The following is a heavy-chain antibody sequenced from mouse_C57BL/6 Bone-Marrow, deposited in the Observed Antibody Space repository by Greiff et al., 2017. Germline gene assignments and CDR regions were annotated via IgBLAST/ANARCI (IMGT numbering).Heavy chain of an antibody. V-gene: IGHV1-15*01. D-gene: IGHD6-1*01. Sequence: QVQLQQSGAELVRPGASVTLSCKASGYTFTDYEMHWVKQTPVHGLEWIGAIDPETGGTAYNQKFKGKAILTADKSSSPADMELRRLTSDDSAVYDCTRSSGDWGQGASVTVSS. CDR2: IDPETGGT. CDR3: TRSSGD. CDR1: GYTFTDYE. J-gene: IGHJ4*01.